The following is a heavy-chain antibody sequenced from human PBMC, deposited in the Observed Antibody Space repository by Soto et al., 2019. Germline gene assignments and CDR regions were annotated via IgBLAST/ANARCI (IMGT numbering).Heavy chain of an antibody. CDR2: IIPIFGTP. V-gene: IGHV1-69*01. CDR1: GGIFSTYA. D-gene: IGHD3-10*01. J-gene: IGHJ4*02. Sequence: QVQLVQSGAEVKKPGSSAKVSCTAAGGIFSTYAISWLRQAPGQGLEWMGGIIPIFGTPNYAQRFQGRVTITADESTSTAYMELSRLRSEDTAVYYCARDRDDYGSGNYYIRIDFWGQGTLVTVSS. CDR3: ARDRDDYGSGNYYIRIDF.